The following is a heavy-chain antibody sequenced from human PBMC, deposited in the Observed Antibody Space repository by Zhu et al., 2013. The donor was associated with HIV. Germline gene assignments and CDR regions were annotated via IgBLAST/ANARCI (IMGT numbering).Heavy chain of an antibody. CDR2: ISAYNGST. CDR1: GYTFSNFA. J-gene: IGHJ6*02. Sequence: QVQLVQSGGEVKKPGATVKVSCRTSGYTFSNFAISWVRQAPGQGLEWMGWISAYNGSTRSTQKLQGRFSMTTDASTSTVYMELTRLRSDDTAVYFCGRDPRHYYHYFGIDVWGQGTTVIVS. CDR3: GRDPRHYYHYFGIDV. V-gene: IGHV1-18*01.